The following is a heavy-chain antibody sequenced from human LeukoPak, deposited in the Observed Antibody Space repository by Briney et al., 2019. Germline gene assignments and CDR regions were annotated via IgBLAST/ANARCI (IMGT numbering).Heavy chain of an antibody. Sequence: SETLSLTCTVSGGSISSGSYYWSWIRQPAGKGLEWIGSIYHSGSTYYNPSLKSRVTISVDTSKNQFSLKLSSVTAADTAVYYCARAGGSYGWCDYWGQGTLVTVSS. J-gene: IGHJ4*02. CDR1: GGSISSGSYY. D-gene: IGHD1-26*01. CDR3: ARAGGSYGWCDY. V-gene: IGHV4-39*07. CDR2: IYHSGST.